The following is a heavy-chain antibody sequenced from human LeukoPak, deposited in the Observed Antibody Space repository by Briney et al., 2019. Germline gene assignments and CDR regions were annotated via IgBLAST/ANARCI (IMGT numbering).Heavy chain of an antibody. CDR1: GFTFSSYA. V-gene: IGHV3-23*01. CDR3: AKETVVVVAATPDAFDT. J-gene: IGHJ3*02. CDR2: ISGSGGST. Sequence: GGSLRLSCAASGFTFSSYAMSWVRQAPGKSLEWVSGISGSGGSTHYADSVKDRFTISRDNSKNTLYLQMNSLRAEDTAVYYCAKETVVVVAATPDAFDTWGQGTMVTVSS. D-gene: IGHD2-15*01.